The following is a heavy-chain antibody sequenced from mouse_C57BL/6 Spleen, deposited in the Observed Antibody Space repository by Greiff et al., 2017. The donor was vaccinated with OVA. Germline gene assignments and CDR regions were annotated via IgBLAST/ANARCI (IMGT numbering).Heavy chain of an antibody. CDR3: ARLETGTWDYFDY. Sequence: VQLQQSGAELVMPGASVKLSCKASGYTFTSYWMHWVKQRPGQGLEWIGEIDPSDSYTNYNQKFKGKSTLTVDKSSSTAYMQLSSLTSEDSAVYYCARLETGTWDYFDYWGQGTTLTVSS. J-gene: IGHJ2*01. D-gene: IGHD4-1*01. CDR2: IDPSDSYT. CDR1: GYTFTSYW. V-gene: IGHV1-69*01.